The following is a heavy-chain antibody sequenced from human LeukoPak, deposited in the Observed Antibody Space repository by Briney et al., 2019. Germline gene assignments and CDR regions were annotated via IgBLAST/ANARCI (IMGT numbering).Heavy chain of an antibody. D-gene: IGHD2-2*01. Sequence: PGGSLRLSCAASGFTFSSYAMSWVRQAPGKGLEWVSAISGSGGSTYYADSVKGRFTISRDNSKNTLYLQMNSLRAEDTAVYYCAKDWCTSCYAIPQYYYYGMDVWGQGTTVTVSS. J-gene: IGHJ6*02. CDR1: GFTFSSYA. CDR3: AKDWCTSCYAIPQYYYYGMDV. V-gene: IGHV3-23*01. CDR2: ISGSGGST.